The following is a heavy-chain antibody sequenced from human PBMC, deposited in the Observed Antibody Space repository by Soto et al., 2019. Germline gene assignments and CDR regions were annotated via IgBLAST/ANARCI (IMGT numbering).Heavy chain of an antibody. D-gene: IGHD3-22*01. CDR1: GGTFSSYA. V-gene: IGHV1-69*01. CDR3: ARDPHPSASGYYYYYYGMDV. J-gene: IGHJ6*02. CDR2: IIPIFGTA. Sequence: QVQLVQSGAEVKKPGSSVKVSCKASGGTFSSYAISWVRQAPGQGLEWMGGIIPIFGTANYAQKFQGRVTITADESTSTAYMELSSLRSEDTAVYYCARDPHPSASGYYYYYYGMDVWGQGTTVTVS.